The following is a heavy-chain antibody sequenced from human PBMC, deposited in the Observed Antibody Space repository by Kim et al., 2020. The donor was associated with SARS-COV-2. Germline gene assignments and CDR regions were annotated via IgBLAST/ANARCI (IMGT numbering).Heavy chain of an antibody. CDR2: IYYSGST. CDR1: GGSISSYY. J-gene: IGHJ5*02. V-gene: IGHV4-59*13. D-gene: IGHD6-19*01. Sequence: SETLSLTCTVSGGSISSYYWSWIRQPPGKGLEWIGYIYYSGSTNYNPSLKSRVTISVDTSKNQFSLKLSSVTAADTAVYYCATDPLPDSSGWYGGFDPWGQGTLVTVSS. CDR3: ATDPLPDSSGWYGGFDP.